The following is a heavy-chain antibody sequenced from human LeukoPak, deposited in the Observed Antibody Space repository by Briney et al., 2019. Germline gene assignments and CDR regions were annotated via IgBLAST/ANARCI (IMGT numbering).Heavy chain of an antibody. Sequence: GGSLRLSCAASGFTFSSYVMHWVRQAPGEGLEWVAFIRYDGSNKYYADSVKGRFTISRDNSKNTLYLQMNSLRAEDTAVYYCATCADYQCYFDYWGQGTLVTVSS. D-gene: IGHD4/OR15-4a*01. J-gene: IGHJ4*02. CDR1: GFTFSSYV. V-gene: IGHV3-30*02. CDR3: ATCADYQCYFDY. CDR2: IRYDGSNK.